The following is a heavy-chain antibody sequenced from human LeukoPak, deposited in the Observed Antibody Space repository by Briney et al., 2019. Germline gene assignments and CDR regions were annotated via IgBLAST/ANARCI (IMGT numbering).Heavy chain of an antibody. CDR1: GVTFSSYW. CDR3: ARGRFNYDSSGYSSFYH. D-gene: IGHD3-22*01. Sequence: GGSLRLSCAASGVTFSSYWMSWVRQAPGKGLEWVANIKEDGSENYYVDSVKGRFTISRDNAKNSQYLQMNSLRAEDTAVYYCARGRFNYDSSGYSSFYHWGQGTLVTVSS. V-gene: IGHV3-7*01. J-gene: IGHJ4*02. CDR2: IKEDGSEN.